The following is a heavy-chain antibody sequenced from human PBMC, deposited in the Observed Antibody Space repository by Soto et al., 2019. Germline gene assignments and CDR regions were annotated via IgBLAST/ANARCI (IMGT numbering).Heavy chain of an antibody. CDR2: ISSSSSYI. CDR1: GFTFSSYS. V-gene: IGHV3-21*01. Sequence: EVQLVESGGGLVKPGGSLRLSCAASGFTFSSYSMNWVRQAPGKGLEWVSSISSSSSYIYYADSVKGRFTISRDNAKNSLALQMNSLRAEDTAVYYCAREGRYSGYDSPFDYWGQGTLVTVSS. J-gene: IGHJ4*02. CDR3: AREGRYSGYDSPFDY. D-gene: IGHD5-12*01.